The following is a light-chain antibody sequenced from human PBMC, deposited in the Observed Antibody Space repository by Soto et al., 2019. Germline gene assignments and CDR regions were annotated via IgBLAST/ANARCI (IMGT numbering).Light chain of an antibody. J-gene: IGLJ3*02. CDR2: RNN. Sequence: QSVLTQPPSASGTPGQRVTISCSGSSPNIGSNHVNWYQQLPGRAPQLLIYRNNQRPSGVPDRFSGSKSGTSASLTISGLRSEDEADYYCAAWDDSLRGRLFGGGTKLTVL. CDR3: AAWDDSLRGRL. CDR1: SPNIGSNH. V-gene: IGLV1-47*01.